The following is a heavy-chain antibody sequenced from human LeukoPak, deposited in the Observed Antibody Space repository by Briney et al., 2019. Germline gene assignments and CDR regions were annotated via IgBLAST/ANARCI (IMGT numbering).Heavy chain of an antibody. CDR1: GYTFTSYG. CDR2: ISAYNGNT. D-gene: IGHD5-24*01. CDR3: AKDYVSGDGYWDFDY. Sequence: SVKVSCKASGYTFTSYGISWVRQAPGQGLEWMGWISAYNGNTNYAQKLQGRVTMTTDTSTSTAYMELRSLRSDDTAVYYCAKDYVSGDGYWDFDYWGQGTLVTVSS. J-gene: IGHJ4*02. V-gene: IGHV1-18*01.